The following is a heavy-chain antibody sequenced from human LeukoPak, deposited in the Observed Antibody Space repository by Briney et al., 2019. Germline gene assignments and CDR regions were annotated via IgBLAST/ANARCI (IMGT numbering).Heavy chain of an antibody. V-gene: IGHV1-8*01. CDR1: GYTFSNYD. CDR2: MNPDSGNT. CDR3: ARDLCSGGSCYSFDY. D-gene: IGHD2-15*01. J-gene: IGHJ4*02. Sequence: ASVKVSCKASGYTFSNYDINWVRQVTGQGLEWMGWMNPDSGNTGYAQKFQGRVTITADESTSTAYMELSSLRSEDTAVYYCARDLCSGGSCYSFDYWGQGTLVTVSS.